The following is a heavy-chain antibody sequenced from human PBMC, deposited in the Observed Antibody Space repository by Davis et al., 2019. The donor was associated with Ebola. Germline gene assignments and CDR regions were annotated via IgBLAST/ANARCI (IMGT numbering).Heavy chain of an antibody. V-gene: IGHV3-43*01. Sequence: GESLKISCAASGFTFDDNTMHWVRQAPGKGLEWVSLISWDGGSTYYADSVKGRFTISRDNSRNSLYLQMNSLRTEDTALYYCASGPLDYWGQGTLVTVSS. CDR1: GFTFDDNT. CDR3: ASGPLDY. J-gene: IGHJ4*02. CDR2: ISWDGGST.